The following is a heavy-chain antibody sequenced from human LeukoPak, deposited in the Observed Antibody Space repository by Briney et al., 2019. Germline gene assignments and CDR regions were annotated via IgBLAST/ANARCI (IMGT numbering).Heavy chain of an antibody. CDR3: AWYRSVSMWDL. V-gene: IGHV4-39*01. Sequence: PSETLSLTCTVSGGSLSITSYYWGWIRQPPGKGLEWIGSIYYNGGTLYDPSLKSRVMISLDTSKNQFSLKVNSVTAADTAVYFCAWYRSVSMWDLWGQGTLVTVSS. D-gene: IGHD6-19*01. CDR1: GGSLSITSYY. CDR2: IYYNGGT. J-gene: IGHJ5*02.